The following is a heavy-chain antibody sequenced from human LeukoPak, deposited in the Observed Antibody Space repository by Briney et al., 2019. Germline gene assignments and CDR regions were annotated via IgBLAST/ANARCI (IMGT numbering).Heavy chain of an antibody. D-gene: IGHD3-10*01. J-gene: IGHJ4*02. CDR3: AGGLGSHRF. CDR2: IYYTGTT. Sequence: TSETLSLTCTVSGGSISSSSYYWGWIRQPPGKGLEWIGSIYYTGTTYYNPSLKSRVAISEDTSKNQFSLQLSSVTAADTAVYYCAGGLGSHRFWGQGTLVTVSS. V-gene: IGHV4-39*01. CDR1: GGSISSSSYY.